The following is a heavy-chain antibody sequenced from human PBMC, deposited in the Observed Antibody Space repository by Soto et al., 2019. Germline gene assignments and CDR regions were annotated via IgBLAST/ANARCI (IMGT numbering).Heavy chain of an antibody. J-gene: IGHJ6*02. Sequence: QVQLVQSGAEVKKPGASVTVSCKASGYTFTGYYMHWVRQAPGQGLEWMGWINPNSGGTNYAQKFQGWVTMTRDTSISTAYMELSRLRSDDPAVYYGARAGIYSSSWSYYYYYGMDVWGQGTTVTVSS. CDR1: GYTFTGYY. CDR3: ARAGIYSSSWSYYYYYGMDV. D-gene: IGHD6-13*01. CDR2: INPNSGGT. V-gene: IGHV1-2*04.